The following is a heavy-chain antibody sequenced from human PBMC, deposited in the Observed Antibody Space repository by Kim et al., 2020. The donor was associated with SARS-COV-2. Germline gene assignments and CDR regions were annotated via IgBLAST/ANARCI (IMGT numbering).Heavy chain of an antibody. J-gene: IGHJ5*02. D-gene: IGHD3-10*02. V-gene: IGHV4-30-2*01. CDR3: AREAMLDGNWFDP. CDR1: GGSISSGGYS. CDR2: IYHSEST. Sequence: SETLSLTCAVSGGSISSGGYSWSWIRQPPGKGLVWIGYIYHSESTYYNPSLKSRVTISVDRSKNQFSLKLSSVTAADTAVYYCAREAMLDGNWFDPWGQGTLVTVSS.